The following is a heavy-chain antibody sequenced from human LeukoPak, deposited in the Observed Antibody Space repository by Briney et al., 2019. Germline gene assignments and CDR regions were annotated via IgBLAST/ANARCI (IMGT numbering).Heavy chain of an antibody. J-gene: IGHJ4*02. Sequence: GGSPRLSCVASGFTFSSYSMNWVRQAPGKGLEWVSYITDSGGANYYADSVKGRFTISRDNAKNSLYLQVSSLRDEDTGIYYCARDHNWGFDYWGQGAMVTVSS. CDR2: ITDSGGAN. V-gene: IGHV3-48*02. D-gene: IGHD3-16*01. CDR3: ARDHNWGFDY. CDR1: GFTFSSYS.